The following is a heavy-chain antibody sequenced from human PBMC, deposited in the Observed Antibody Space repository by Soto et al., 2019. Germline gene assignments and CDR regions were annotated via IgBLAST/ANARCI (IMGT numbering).Heavy chain of an antibody. V-gene: IGHV3-53*01. CDR1: VFTGSSNY. J-gene: IGHJ3*02. CDR3: ASLGYSGYDFAFDI. Sequence: WWSLRLSCSASVFTGSSNYMNWFRQAPGKGLEWVSVIYSGGNTYYADSVKGRFTISRDNSKNTLYLQMNSLRAEDTAVYYCASLGYSGYDFAFDIWGQGTMVTVSS. D-gene: IGHD5-12*01. CDR2: IYSGGNT.